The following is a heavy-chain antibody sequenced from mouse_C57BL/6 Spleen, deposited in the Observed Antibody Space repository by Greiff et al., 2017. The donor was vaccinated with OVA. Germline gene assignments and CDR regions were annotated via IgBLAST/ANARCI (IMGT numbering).Heavy chain of an antibody. CDR2: IDPSDSYT. V-gene: IGHV1-69*01. CDR1: GYTFTSYW. CDR3: ARRSDYFDY. Sequence: VKLQESGAELVMPGASVKLSCKASGYTFTSYWMHWVKQRPGQGLEWIGEIDPSDSYTNYNQKFKGKSTLTVDKSSSTAYMQLSSLTSEDSAVYYCARRSDYFDYWGQGTTLTVSS. J-gene: IGHJ2*01.